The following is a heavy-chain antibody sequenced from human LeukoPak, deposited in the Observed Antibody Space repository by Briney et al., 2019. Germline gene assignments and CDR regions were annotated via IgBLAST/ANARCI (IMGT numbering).Heavy chain of an antibody. J-gene: IGHJ4*02. CDR3: ARDPDYYGSGSYSYFDY. CDR2: IYYSGST. D-gene: IGHD3-10*01. CDR1: GGSISSGGYY. V-gene: IGHV4-31*03. Sequence: SETLSLTCTVSGGSISSGGYYWSWIRQHPGKGLEWIGYIYYSGSTYYNPSLKSRVTISVDTSKNQFSLKLSSVTAADTAVYYCARDPDYYGSGSYSYFDYWGQGTLVTVPS.